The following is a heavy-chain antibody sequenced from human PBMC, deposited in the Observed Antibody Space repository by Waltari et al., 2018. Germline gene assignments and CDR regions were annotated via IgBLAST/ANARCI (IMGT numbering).Heavy chain of an antibody. Sequence: QVQLVQSGAEVKKPGSSVKVSCKASGGTFSSYAISWVRQAPGQGLEWMGGIIPIFGTANYAQKFRGRVTITADESTSTAYMELSSLRSEDTAVYYCASHDHYYDSSGYRAGFDYWGQGTLVTVSS. CDR3: ASHDHYYDSSGYRAGFDY. CDR2: IIPIFGTA. CDR1: GGTFSSYA. D-gene: IGHD3-22*01. J-gene: IGHJ4*02. V-gene: IGHV1-69*13.